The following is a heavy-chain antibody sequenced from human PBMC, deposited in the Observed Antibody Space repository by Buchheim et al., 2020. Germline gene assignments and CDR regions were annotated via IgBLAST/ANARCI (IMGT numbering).Heavy chain of an antibody. Sequence: QVQLVESGGGVVQPGRSLRLSCAASGFTFSSYAMHWVRQAPGKGLEWVAVISYDGSNKYYASSVKGRFTISRDTSKNTLYLQMNSLRAEDTAVYYCARLPMVRGVIRYYYGMDVWGQGTT. CDR1: GFTFSSYA. D-gene: IGHD3-10*01. J-gene: IGHJ6*02. CDR2: ISYDGSNK. CDR3: ARLPMVRGVIRYYYGMDV. V-gene: IGHV3-30-3*01.